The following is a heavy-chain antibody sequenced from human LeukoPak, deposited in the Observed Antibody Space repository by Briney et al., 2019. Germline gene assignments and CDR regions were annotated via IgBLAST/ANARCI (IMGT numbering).Heavy chain of an antibody. CDR3: ARGGCSGGSCYTGGDY. D-gene: IGHD2-15*01. Sequence: SETLSLTCTVSGVSISSGGYYWSWIRQHPGKGLEWIGYIYYSGSTYYNPSLKSRVTISVDTSKNQFSLKLSSVTAADTAVYYCARGGCSGGSCYTGGDYWGQGTLVTVSS. CDR2: IYYSGST. V-gene: IGHV4-31*03. CDR1: GVSISSGGYY. J-gene: IGHJ4*02.